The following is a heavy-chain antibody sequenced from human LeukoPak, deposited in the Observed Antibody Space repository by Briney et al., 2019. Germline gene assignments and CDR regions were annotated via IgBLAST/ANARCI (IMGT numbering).Heavy chain of an antibody. D-gene: IGHD3-22*01. Sequence: ASVKVSCKASGYTFTSYYMHWVRQAPGQGLEWMGIINPSGGSTIYSQKFQGRVTMTRDMSTSIVYMELSSLRSEDTALYYCARDPKDDTSGYYYFDYWGQGTLVTVSS. CDR1: GYTFTSYY. CDR2: INPSGGST. V-gene: IGHV1-46*01. CDR3: ARDPKDDTSGYYYFDY. J-gene: IGHJ4*02.